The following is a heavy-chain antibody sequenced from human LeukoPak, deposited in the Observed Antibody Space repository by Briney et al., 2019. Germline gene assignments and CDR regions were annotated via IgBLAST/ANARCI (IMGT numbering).Heavy chain of an antibody. V-gene: IGHV4-34*01. Sequence: SETLSLTCAVCGGSFSDYYWSWIRQPPGKGLEWIGEINHSGSTNYNPSLKSRVTISVDTSKNQFSLKLSSVTAADTAVYYCARFGLTGLLDWGQGTLVTVSS. CDR2: INHSGST. CDR1: GGSFSDYY. D-gene: IGHD3-9*01. J-gene: IGHJ4*02. CDR3: ARFGLTGLLD.